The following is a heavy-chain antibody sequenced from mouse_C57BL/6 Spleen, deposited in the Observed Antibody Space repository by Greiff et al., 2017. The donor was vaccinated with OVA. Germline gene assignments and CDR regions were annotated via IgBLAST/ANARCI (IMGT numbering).Heavy chain of an antibody. V-gene: IGHV1-82*01. CDR1: GYAFSSSW. D-gene: IGHD2-4*01. J-gene: IGHJ3*01. CDR3: ARFDYDAAY. Sequence: VQLQQSGPELVKPGASVKISCKASGYAFSSSWMNWVKQRPGKGLEWIGRIYPGDGDTNYNGKFKGKATLTADKSSSTAYMQLSSLTSEDSAVYFCARFDYDAAYWGQGTLVTVSA. CDR2: IYPGDGDT.